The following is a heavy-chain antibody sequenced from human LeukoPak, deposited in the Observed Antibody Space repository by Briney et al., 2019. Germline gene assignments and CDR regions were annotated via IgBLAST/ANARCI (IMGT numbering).Heavy chain of an antibody. CDR2: IYHSGST. CDR3: ARDPLRPDVYYYYMDV. V-gene: IGHV4-4*02. J-gene: IGHJ6*03. Sequence: SGTLSLTCAVSGGSISSGIWWSWVRQPPGKGLEWIGEIYHSGSTSYNPSLKSRVTISVDTSKNQFSLKLSSVTAADTAVYYCARDPLRPDVYYYYMDVWGKGTTVTVSS. CDR1: GGSISSGIW.